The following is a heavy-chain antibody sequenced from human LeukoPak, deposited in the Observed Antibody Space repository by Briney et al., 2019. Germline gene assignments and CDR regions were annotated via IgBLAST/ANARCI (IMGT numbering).Heavy chain of an antibody. CDR1: GGSISSSNW. Sequence: SETLSLTCAVSGGSISSSNWWSWVRPPPGKGLEWIGEIYHSGSTNYNPSLKSRVTISVDTSKNQFSLKLSSVTAADTAVYYCARISEQFDFDYWGQGTLVTVSS. CDR2: IYHSGST. V-gene: IGHV4-4*02. D-gene: IGHD6-6*01. CDR3: ARISEQFDFDY. J-gene: IGHJ4*02.